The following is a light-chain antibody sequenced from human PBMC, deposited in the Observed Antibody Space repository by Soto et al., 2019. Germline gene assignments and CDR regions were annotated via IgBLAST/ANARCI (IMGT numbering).Light chain of an antibody. V-gene: IGKV3-15*01. J-gene: IGKJ4*01. Sequence: EIVMTQSPATLSVSPGERATLSCRASQSVSGNLAWYQQRPGQAPRLLIYGASTRATGIPARFSGSGSGTEFTLTISSLQSEDFAVYYCQQYNNGPPLTFGGGTKVEIK. CDR1: QSVSGN. CDR2: GAS. CDR3: QQYNNGPPLT.